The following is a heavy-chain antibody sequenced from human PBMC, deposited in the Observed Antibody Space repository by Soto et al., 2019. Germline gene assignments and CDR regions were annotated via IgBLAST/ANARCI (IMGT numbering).Heavy chain of an antibody. J-gene: IGHJ4*02. CDR3: ARGVVGATYDY. CDR1: GGSISSYY. D-gene: IGHD1-26*01. CDR2: IYYSGST. V-gene: IGHV4-59*01. Sequence: SETLSLTCTVSGGSISSYYWSWIRQPPGKGLEWIGYIYYSGSTNYNPSLKSRVTISVDTSKNQFSLKLSSVTAADTAVYYCARGVVGATYDYWGQGTLVTVSS.